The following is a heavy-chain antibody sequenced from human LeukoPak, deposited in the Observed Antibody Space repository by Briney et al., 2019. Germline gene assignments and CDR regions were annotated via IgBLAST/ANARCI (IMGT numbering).Heavy chain of an antibody. CDR1: GFTFSSYS. CDR3: ERDRWLTGTWEPVY. J-gene: IGHJ4*02. Sequence: GGSLRLSCAASGFTFSSYSMNWVRQAPGKGLEWLSYISGMRSTIYYADSVKGRFTISRDNAKNSLYLQMNSLRVEDTAVYYCERDRWLTGTWEPVYRGQGTLVTVFS. D-gene: IGHD1-20*01. CDR2: ISGMRSTI. V-gene: IGHV3-48*01.